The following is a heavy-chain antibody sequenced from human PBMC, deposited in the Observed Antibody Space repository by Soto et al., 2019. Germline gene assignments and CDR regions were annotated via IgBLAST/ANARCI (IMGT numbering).Heavy chain of an antibody. CDR2: INHSGSS. Sequence: QVQLQQWGAGLLKPSETLSLTCAVYGGSFRGYYWSWIRQPPGKGLEWIGEINHSGSSSYNPSLKSRVTISVDRSKNQFSLNLRSVTAADTAVYYCAREVSLSIDYWGQGTLVTVSS. J-gene: IGHJ4*02. V-gene: IGHV4-34*01. D-gene: IGHD3-16*02. CDR1: GGSFRGYY. CDR3: AREVSLSIDY.